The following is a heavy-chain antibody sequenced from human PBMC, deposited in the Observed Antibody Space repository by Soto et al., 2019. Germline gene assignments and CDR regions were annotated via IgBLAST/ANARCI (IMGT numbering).Heavy chain of an antibody. D-gene: IGHD3-22*01. J-gene: IGHJ6*03. CDR1: GGSFSGYY. Sequence: PSETLSLTCAVYGGSFSGYYWSWIRQPPGKGLEWIGEINHSGSTNYNPSLKSRVTISVDTSKNQFSLKLSSVTAADTAVYYCASGPAVYYRGYYYYYMDVWGKGTTVTVSS. CDR2: INHSGST. CDR3: ASGPAVYYRGYYYYYMDV. V-gene: IGHV4-34*01.